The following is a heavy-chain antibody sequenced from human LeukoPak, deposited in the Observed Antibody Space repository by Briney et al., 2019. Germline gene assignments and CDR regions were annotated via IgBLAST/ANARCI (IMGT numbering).Heavy chain of an antibody. J-gene: IGHJ5*02. CDR2: INHSGST. V-gene: IGHV4-34*01. D-gene: IGHD6-13*01. CDR1: GGSFSGYY. Sequence: PSETLSLTCAVYGGSFSGYYWSWIRQPPGKGLEWIGEINHSGSTNYNPSLKSRVTISVDTSKNQFSLKLSSVTAADTAVYYCARGSIARSSSRIDNWFDPWGQGTLVTVSS. CDR3: ARGSIARSSSRIDNWFDP.